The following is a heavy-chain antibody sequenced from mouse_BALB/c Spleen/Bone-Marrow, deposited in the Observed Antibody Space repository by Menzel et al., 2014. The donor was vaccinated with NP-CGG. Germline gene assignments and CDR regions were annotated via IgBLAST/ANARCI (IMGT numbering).Heavy chain of an antibody. CDR3: ANYVYGFYFDY. Sequence: VQLQQSGAELVKPGASVKLSCTASGFNIKDTYMHWVKQRPERGLEWIGRIDPANDNTKYDPKFQGKATITADTSSNTAYLQLSSLTSEDTAVHYCANYVYGFYFDYWGQGTTLTVSS. CDR2: IDPANDNT. CDR1: GFNIKDTY. D-gene: IGHD2-2*01. V-gene: IGHV14-3*02. J-gene: IGHJ2*01.